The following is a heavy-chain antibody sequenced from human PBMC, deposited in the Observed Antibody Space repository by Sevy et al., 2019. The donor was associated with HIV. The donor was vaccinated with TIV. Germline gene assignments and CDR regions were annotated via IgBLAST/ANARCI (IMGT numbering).Heavy chain of an antibody. CDR3: ARLIYYGSGSYYNWVDP. D-gene: IGHD3-10*01. CDR1: GGSISSSSYY. J-gene: IGHJ5*02. Sequence: SENLSLTCTVSGGSISSSSYYWGWIGQPPGKGLEWIGSINYSGSTYYNPSLKSRVTISVDTSKNQFSLRLSSVTAADTAVYYCARLIYYGSGSYYNWVDPWGQGTLVTVSS. CDR2: INYSGST. V-gene: IGHV4-39*01.